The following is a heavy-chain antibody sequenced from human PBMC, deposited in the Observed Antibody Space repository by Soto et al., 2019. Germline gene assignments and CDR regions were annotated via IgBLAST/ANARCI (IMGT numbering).Heavy chain of an antibody. J-gene: IGHJ3*01. CDR3: ARPYGGKIGDAPDL. D-gene: IGHD4-17*01. CDR2: ISDAAGSA. CDR1: GFTLSSYA. V-gene: IGHV3-23*01. Sequence: WGSLRLPWVASGFTLSSYAMSWGRQVPGKGLEWVSTISDAAGSAYYVDSVKGRFTISRDNSKKTLYLQMNSLRAEDSAVYNCARPYGGKIGDAPDLWGPGTMVTVSS.